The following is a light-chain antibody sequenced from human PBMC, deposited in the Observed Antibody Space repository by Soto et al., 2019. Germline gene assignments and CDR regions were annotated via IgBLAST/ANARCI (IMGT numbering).Light chain of an antibody. CDR2: EGS. J-gene: IGLJ1*01. V-gene: IGLV2-14*02. Sequence: QSVLTQPASVSGSPGQSITISCTGTSSDVGSYNLVSWYQQHPGKAPKLMIYEGSKRPSGVSSRFSGSKSGNTASPTISGLQADDEADYYCSSYLASGLYVFXTGTKVTVL. CDR3: SSYLASGLYV. CDR1: SSDVGSYNL.